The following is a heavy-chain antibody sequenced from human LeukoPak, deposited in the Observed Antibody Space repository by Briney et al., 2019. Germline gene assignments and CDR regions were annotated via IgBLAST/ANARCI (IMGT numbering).Heavy chain of an antibody. CDR2: IYYSGST. D-gene: IGHD3-10*01. Sequence: SETLSLTCTVSGDSISNSYWSWIRQPPGKGLEWIGYIYYSGSTDSNPSLRSRVTLSLDTSPNQFSLKLSSVTAADTAIYYCARHVEAGYYASGGRGFDPWGQGTLVTVSS. V-gene: IGHV4-59*08. J-gene: IGHJ5*02. CDR1: GDSISNSY. CDR3: ARHVEAGYYASGGRGFDP.